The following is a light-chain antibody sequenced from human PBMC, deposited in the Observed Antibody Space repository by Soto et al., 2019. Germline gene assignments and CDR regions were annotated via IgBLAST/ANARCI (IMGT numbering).Light chain of an antibody. Sequence: QSALTQPASVSGSPGQSITISCTGTSSDVGGYNYVSWNQQHPGKAPKLMIYDVNTRPSGVSNRFSGSKSGNTASLTISGLQAEDEADYYCSSYTSSISFGGGTKVTVL. J-gene: IGLJ2*01. CDR2: DVN. CDR1: SSDVGGYNY. CDR3: SSYTSSIS. V-gene: IGLV2-14*01.